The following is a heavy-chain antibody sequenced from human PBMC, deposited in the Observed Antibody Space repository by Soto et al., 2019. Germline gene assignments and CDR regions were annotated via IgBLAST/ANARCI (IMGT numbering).Heavy chain of an antibody. CDR3: ARKVVGSTSRPDYWYFDL. V-gene: IGHV3-23*01. J-gene: IGHJ2*01. D-gene: IGHD2-21*01. Sequence: EVQLLESGGDSVQPGGSVRLSCAGSGFTFINYAMNWVRQAPGKGLEWVSTISGGGDATFFADSVRGRFTFSRDNSKNTVTPQMNSLGVDDTAVYYCARKVVGSTSRPDYWYFDLWGRGTLVTVSS. CDR2: ISGGGDAT. CDR1: GFTFINYA.